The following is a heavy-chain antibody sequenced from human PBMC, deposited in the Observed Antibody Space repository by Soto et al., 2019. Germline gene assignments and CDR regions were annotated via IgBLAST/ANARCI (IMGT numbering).Heavy chain of an antibody. CDR3: AKGPR. CDR1: GFTFSNIW. V-gene: IGHV3-7*01. Sequence: LVESGGGLVQPGGSLRLSCAASGFTFSNIWMSWVRRSPEKGPEWVASISTDGGEIYYVDSVKGRFTISRDNTRNSLYLQMNRLRAEDTAVYYCAKGPRWGQGTLVTVSS. CDR2: ISTDGGEI. J-gene: IGHJ4*02.